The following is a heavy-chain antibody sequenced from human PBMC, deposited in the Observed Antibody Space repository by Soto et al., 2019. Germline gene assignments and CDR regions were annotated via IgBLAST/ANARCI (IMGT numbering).Heavy chain of an antibody. Sequence: QVQLVQSGAEVRKPGASVKVSCEASGYTFTSYDIYWVRQATGQGLEWMGWMNPNTGNSGYAQKFQGRVTMTSDTSINTAQMELSSLRSEDTAVYYCARRAETNGWNGFGADKYYFDFWGQGTLVTVSS. V-gene: IGHV1-8*01. CDR1: GYTFTSYD. CDR3: ARRAETNGWNGFGADKYYFDF. J-gene: IGHJ4*02. CDR2: MNPNTGNS. D-gene: IGHD1-1*01.